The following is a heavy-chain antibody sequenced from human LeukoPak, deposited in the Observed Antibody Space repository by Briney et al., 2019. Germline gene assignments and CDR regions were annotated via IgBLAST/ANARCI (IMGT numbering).Heavy chain of an antibody. CDR3: ARGTGGYPIDK. Sequence: SETLSLTCTVSVDSISSHYWTWIRQPPEKRLEWIGYVHYTWSTDYNPSLMSRVTISVDTSKNQFSRKLSSVTAAHTAVYYCARGTGGYPIDKWGQGTLVTVSS. CDR2: VHYTWST. V-gene: IGHV4-59*11. D-gene: IGHD2-8*02. CDR1: VDSISSHY. J-gene: IGHJ4*02.